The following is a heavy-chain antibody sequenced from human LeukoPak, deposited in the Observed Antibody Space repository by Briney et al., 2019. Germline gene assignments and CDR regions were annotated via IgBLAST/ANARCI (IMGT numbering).Heavy chain of an antibody. CDR2: IYPRDGST. J-gene: IGHJ4*02. CDR1: GYTFTSYY. V-gene: IGHV1-46*01. Sequence: ASVKVSCKASGYTFTSYYMHWVRQAPGQGLEWMGMIYPRDGSTSYAQKFQGRVTVTRDTSTSTVHMELSGLRSEDTAVYYCARDQEGFDYWGQGTLVTVSS. CDR3: ARDQEGFDY.